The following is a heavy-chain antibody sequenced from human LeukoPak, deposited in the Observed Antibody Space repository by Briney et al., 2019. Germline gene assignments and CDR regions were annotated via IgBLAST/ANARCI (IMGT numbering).Heavy chain of an antibody. CDR1: GYTFTSYY. J-gene: IGHJ6*02. CDR2: INPSGGST. Sequence: ASVKVSCKASGYTFTSYYMHWVRQAPGQGLEWMGIINPSGGSTSYAQKFQGRVTITADESTSTAYMELSSLRSEDTAVYYCARDLYSYEHYYYYGMDVWGQGTTVTVSS. V-gene: IGHV1-46*01. D-gene: IGHD5-18*01. CDR3: ARDLYSYEHYYYYGMDV.